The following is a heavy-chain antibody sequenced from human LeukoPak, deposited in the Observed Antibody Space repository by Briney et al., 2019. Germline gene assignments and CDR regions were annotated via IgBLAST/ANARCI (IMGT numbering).Heavy chain of an antibody. CDR1: GFTFSNHW. CDR3: VYSGNYPFDY. Sequence: PGGSLRLSCAASGFTFSNHWMHWVRQAPGKGLEWVSRINSDDFTTTYADSVKGRFTIPRDHAKSSLYLQMNSLRGEDTAVYFCVYSGNYPFDYWGQGTLVTVSS. CDR2: INSDDFTT. D-gene: IGHD1-26*01. J-gene: IGHJ4*02. V-gene: IGHV3-74*01.